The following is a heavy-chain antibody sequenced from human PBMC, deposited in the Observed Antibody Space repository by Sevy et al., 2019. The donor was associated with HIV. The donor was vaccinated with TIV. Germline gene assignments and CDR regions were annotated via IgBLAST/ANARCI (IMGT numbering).Heavy chain of an antibody. J-gene: IGHJ4*02. CDR1: GFTFSSYE. CDR2: ISNSGTAM. D-gene: IGHD4-4*01. Sequence: GGSLRLSCAASGFTFSSYEMNWVRQAPGKGLEWVSYISNSGTAMYYSDSVRGRFTISRDNARRSLYLQMNSLRAEDTAVYYCARDLPPSATTVPHFDCSGQGALVTVSS. V-gene: IGHV3-48*03. CDR3: ARDLPPSATTVPHFDC.